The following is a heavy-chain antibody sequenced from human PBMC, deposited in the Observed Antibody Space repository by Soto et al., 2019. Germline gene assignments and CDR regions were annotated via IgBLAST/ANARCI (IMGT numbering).Heavy chain of an antibody. CDR2: IYYSGST. Sequence: PSETLSLTCPVSGGSISSGGYYWSWIRQHPGKGLEWIGYIYYSGSTYYNPSLKSRVTISVDTSKNQFSLKLSSVTAADTAVYYCARGPRDYYGSGSEFDYWGQGTLVTVSS. J-gene: IGHJ4*02. D-gene: IGHD3-10*01. V-gene: IGHV4-31*03. CDR3: ARGPRDYYGSGSEFDY. CDR1: GGSISSGGYY.